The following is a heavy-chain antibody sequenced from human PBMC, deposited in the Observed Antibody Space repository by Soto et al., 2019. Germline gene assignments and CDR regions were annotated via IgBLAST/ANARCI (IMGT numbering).Heavy chain of an antibody. D-gene: IGHD3-16*01. CDR3: ARDKDLQPTVWGF. CDR1: GDSMATGGHY. V-gene: IGHV4-31*03. Sequence: SETLSLTCTVSGDSMATGGHYYNWIRQVPGKGLEWIGYVYYSGATHYTPSLRARATISRDPSKNQFSLRLISVTAADTALYYCARDKDLQPTVWGFWGQGIQVTVSS. J-gene: IGHJ4*02. CDR2: VYYSGAT.